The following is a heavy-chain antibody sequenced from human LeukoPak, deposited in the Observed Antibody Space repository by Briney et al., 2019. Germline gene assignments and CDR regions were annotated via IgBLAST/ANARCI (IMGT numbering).Heavy chain of an antibody. CDR3: AKGDSTGGGDYA. V-gene: IGHV3-48*03. D-gene: IGHD3-16*01. CDR2: ISDSGKTT. CDR1: GFTFSRFE. J-gene: IGHJ5*02. Sequence: GGSLRLSCAASGFTFSRFELHWVHQAPGKGLEWLSYISDSGKTTFYADSVKGRFTISRDNAQNSLHLQMNSLRPEDTATYYCAKGDSTGGGDYAWGQGTLVTVSS.